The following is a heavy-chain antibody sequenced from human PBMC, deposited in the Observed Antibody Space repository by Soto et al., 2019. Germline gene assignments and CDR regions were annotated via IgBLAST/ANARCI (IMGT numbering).Heavy chain of an antibody. CDR1: GFTLGDYY. J-gene: IGHJ4*01. D-gene: IGHD2-15*01. V-gene: IGHV3-11*01. Sequence: GGSLRPACAASGFTLGDYYISWIRQAPGKGLEWVSHIRSSGNIKYYADSVKGRLTISRDNANNSLYLQINSLRAEDTAVYYCVHDPSSARPFDDWGQGTPVTVSS. CDR3: VHDPSSARPFDD. CDR2: IRSSGNIK.